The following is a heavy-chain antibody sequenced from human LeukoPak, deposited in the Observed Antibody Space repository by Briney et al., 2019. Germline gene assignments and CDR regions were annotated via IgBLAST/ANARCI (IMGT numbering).Heavy chain of an antibody. Sequence: SETLSLTCAVSGGSISRGGYSWSWIRQPPGKGLEWIGYIYHSGSTYYNPSLKSRVTISVDRSKNQFSLKLSSVTTADTAVYYCARDPGNCSSTSCYSWFDPWGQGTLVTVSS. D-gene: IGHD2-2*01. CDR3: ARDPGNCSSTSCYSWFDP. J-gene: IGHJ5*02. CDR1: GGSISRGGYS. CDR2: IYHSGST. V-gene: IGHV4-30-2*01.